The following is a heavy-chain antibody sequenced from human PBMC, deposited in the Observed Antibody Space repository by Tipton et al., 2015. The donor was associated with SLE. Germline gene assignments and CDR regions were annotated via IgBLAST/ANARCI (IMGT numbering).Heavy chain of an antibody. D-gene: IGHD3-10*01. CDR3: ARGVRYYASGTFPYFYYFMDV. CDR2: INHGRSA. CDR1: GGSFSDYY. V-gene: IGHV4-34*01. Sequence: GLVKPSETLSLSCAVFGGSFSDYYWTWIRQPPGEGLQWIGDINHGRSANYNPSLKSRVTISLDTSKNQFSLSLGSVTAADTAVYYCARGVRYYASGTFPYFYYFMDVWGKGTTVPVSS. J-gene: IGHJ6*03.